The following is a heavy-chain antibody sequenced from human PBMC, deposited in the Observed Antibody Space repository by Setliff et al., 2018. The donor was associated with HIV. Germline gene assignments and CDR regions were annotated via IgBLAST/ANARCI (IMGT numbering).Heavy chain of an antibody. Sequence: GGSLRLSCAASGFTVSSDYMSWVRQAPGKGLEWLSTIYGGASTYYADSVKGRFTISRDNSKNTIFLQMNGLRGDDTAIYSCVRDTEVSSSWSFDYGGQGTLVTVSS. CDR3: VRDTEVSSSWSFDY. CDR2: IYGGAST. CDR1: GFTVSSDY. V-gene: IGHV3-53*01. J-gene: IGHJ4*02. D-gene: IGHD6-13*01.